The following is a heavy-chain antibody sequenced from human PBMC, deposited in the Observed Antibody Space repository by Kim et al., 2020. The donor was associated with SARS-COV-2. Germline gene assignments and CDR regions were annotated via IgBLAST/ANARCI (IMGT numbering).Heavy chain of an antibody. Sequence: SETLSLTCTVSGGSISSYYWSWIRQPPGKGLEWIGYIYYSGSTNYNPSLKSRVTISVDTSKNQFSLKLSSVTAADTAVYYCARVMVRGVDYYYYGMDVWGQGTTVTVSS. CDR2: IYYSGST. J-gene: IGHJ6*02. CDR3: ARVMVRGVDYYYYGMDV. D-gene: IGHD3-10*01. V-gene: IGHV4-59*08. CDR1: GGSISSYY.